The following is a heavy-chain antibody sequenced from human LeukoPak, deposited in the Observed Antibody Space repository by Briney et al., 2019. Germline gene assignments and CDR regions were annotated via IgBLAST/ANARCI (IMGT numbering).Heavy chain of an antibody. D-gene: IGHD3-22*01. V-gene: IGHV4-59*08. CDR1: GGSLSSYD. J-gene: IGHJ4*02. CDR3: ARHYYDSSGYLVDY. CDR2: IYHSGNT. Sequence: SETLSLTCTVSGGSLSSYDWTWLRQPPGKGLEWIGSIYHSGNTYYNPSLKSRVTISVDTSKNQFSLKLSSVTAADTAVYYCARHYYDSSGYLVDYWGQGTLVTVSS.